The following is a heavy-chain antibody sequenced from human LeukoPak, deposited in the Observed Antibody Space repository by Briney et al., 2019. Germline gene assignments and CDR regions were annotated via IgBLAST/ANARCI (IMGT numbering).Heavy chain of an antibody. CDR2: IIPIFGTA. J-gene: IGHJ5*02. CDR3: ARALLWFGELYNWFDP. CDR1: GGTFSSYA. Sequence: SVKVSCKASGGTFSSYASSWVRQAPGQGLEWMGGIIPIFGTANYAQKFQGRVTITADESTSTAYMELSSLRSEDTAVYYCARALLWFGELYNWFDPWGQGTLVTVSS. D-gene: IGHD3-10*01. V-gene: IGHV1-69*01.